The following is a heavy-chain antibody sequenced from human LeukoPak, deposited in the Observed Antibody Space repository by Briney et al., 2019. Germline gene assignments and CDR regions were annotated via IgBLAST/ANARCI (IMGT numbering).Heavy chain of an antibody. D-gene: IGHD2-15*01. CDR1: GYTFTGYY. CDR3: ARDTRYCSGGSCDGDY. CDR2: INPNSGGT. J-gene: IGHJ4*02. V-gene: IGHV1-2*02. Sequence: GASVKVSCKASGYTFTGYYMHWVRQAPGQGLEWMGWINPNSGGTNYAQKFQGRVTMTRDTSISTAYMELSRLRSDDTAVYYCARDTRYCSGGSCDGDYWRQGTLVTVSS.